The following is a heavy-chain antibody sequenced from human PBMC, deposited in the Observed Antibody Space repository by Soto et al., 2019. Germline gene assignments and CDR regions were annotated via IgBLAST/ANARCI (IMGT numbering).Heavy chain of an antibody. CDR2: IYPGDSDT. V-gene: IGHV5-51*06. Sequence: GESLKISCKGSGYSFTSYWIGWVRQMPGKGLKWMGIIYPGDSDTRYSPSFQGQVTISADKSISTAYLQWSCLKASDSSIYYCARSDTAMEIFDYWGQGTLVTVSS. CDR3: ARSDTAMEIFDY. CDR1: GYSFTSYW. J-gene: IGHJ4*02. D-gene: IGHD5-18*01.